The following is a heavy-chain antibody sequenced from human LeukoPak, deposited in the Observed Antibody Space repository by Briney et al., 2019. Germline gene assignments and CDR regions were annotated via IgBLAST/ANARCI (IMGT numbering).Heavy chain of an antibody. Sequence: PGGSLRLSCVASGFAFGTYVMSWVRQAPGKGLEWVSSISVSGGTTYYAASVKGRFTISRDNSKNTLYMQMNSLRAEDTALYYCANVIVGATPKSDYWGQGALVTASS. CDR1: GFAFGTYV. V-gene: IGHV3-23*01. D-gene: IGHD1-26*01. CDR2: ISVSGGTT. J-gene: IGHJ4*02. CDR3: ANVIVGATPKSDY.